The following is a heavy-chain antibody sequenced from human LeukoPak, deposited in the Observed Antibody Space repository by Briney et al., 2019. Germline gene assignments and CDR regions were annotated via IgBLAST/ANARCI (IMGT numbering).Heavy chain of an antibody. V-gene: IGHV1-69*13. CDR2: IIPIFGTP. CDR3: ARERVTARDVLAYY. CDR1: GDTFSNYA. J-gene: IGHJ4*02. Sequence: SVKVSCKASGDTFSNYAISWVRQAPGQGLEWMGGIIPIFGTPNYAEKFQGRVTITADESTSTAYMELTSLRSEDTAIYFCARERVTARDVLAYYWGQGTLVTVSS. D-gene: IGHD2-2*01.